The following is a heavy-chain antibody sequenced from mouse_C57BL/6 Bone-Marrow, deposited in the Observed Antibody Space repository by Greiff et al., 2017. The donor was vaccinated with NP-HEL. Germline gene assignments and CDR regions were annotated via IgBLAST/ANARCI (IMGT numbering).Heavy chain of an antibody. V-gene: IGHV5-4*01. Sequence: EVQLVESGGGLVKPGGSLKLSCAASGFTFSSYAMSWVRQTPEKRLEWVATISDGGSYTYYPDNVKGRFTISRDNAKNNLYLQMSHLKSEDTAMYYCARDRSSRAMDYWGQGTSVTVSS. CDR2: ISDGGSYT. CDR3: ARDRSSRAMDY. J-gene: IGHJ4*01. CDR1: GFTFSSYA. D-gene: IGHD1-1*01.